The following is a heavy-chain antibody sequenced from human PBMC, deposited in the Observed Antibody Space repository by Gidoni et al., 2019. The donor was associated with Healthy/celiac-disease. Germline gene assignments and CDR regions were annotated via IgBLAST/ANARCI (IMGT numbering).Heavy chain of an antibody. Sequence: QLQLQESGPGLVKPSETLSLTCTVSGGSISSSSYYWGWIRQPPGKGLEWIGSIYYSGSTYYNPSLKSRVTISVDTSKTQFSLKLSSVTAADTAVYYCARLPYCSGGSCYTPYFDYWGQGTLVTVSS. V-gene: IGHV4-39*01. CDR3: ARLPYCSGGSCYTPYFDY. J-gene: IGHJ4*02. CDR2: IYYSGST. D-gene: IGHD2-15*01. CDR1: GGSISSSSYY.